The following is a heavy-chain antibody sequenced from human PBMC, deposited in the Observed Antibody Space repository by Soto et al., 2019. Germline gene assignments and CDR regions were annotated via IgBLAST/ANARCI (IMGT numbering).Heavy chain of an antibody. J-gene: IGHJ6*02. CDR2: ISGSGGST. V-gene: IGHV3-23*01. CDR1: GFTFSSYA. D-gene: IGHD2-2*01. CDR3: AKGGRYCSSTSCFDYYGMDV. Sequence: EVQLLESGGGLVQPGGSLRLSCAASGFTFSSYAMSWVRQAPGKGLEWVSAISGSGGSTYYADSVKGRFTISRDNSKNTLDLQMSSLRAEDTAVYYCAKGGRYCSSTSCFDYYGMDVWGQGTTVTVSS.